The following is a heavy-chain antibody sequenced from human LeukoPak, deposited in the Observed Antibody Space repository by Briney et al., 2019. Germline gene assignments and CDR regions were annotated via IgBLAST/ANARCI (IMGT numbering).Heavy chain of an antibody. CDR1: GFTFSSYW. CDR3: ASGLGYCSSTSCYNYYYYGMDV. CDR2: IKQDGSEK. J-gene: IGHJ6*04. Sequence: PGGSLRPSCAASGFTFSSYWMSWVRQAPGKGLEWVANIKQDGSEKYYVDSVKGRFTISRDNAKNSLYLQMNSLRAEDTAVYYCASGLGYCSSTSCYNYYYYGMDVWGKGTTVTVSS. D-gene: IGHD2-2*02. V-gene: IGHV3-7*03.